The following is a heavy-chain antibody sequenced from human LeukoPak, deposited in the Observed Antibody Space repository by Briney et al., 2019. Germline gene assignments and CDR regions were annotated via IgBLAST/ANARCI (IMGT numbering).Heavy chain of an antibody. CDR2: IYHSGST. J-gene: IGHJ3*02. Sequence: PSETLSLTCTVSGYSISSGYYWGWIRQPPGKGLEWIGSIYHSGSTCYNLSLKSRVTISVDSSKNQFSLKLSSVTAADTAVYYCARRVRTIFGVVIGADAFDIWGQGTMVTVSS. V-gene: IGHV4-38-2*02. D-gene: IGHD3-3*01. CDR1: GYSISSGYY. CDR3: ARRVRTIFGVVIGADAFDI.